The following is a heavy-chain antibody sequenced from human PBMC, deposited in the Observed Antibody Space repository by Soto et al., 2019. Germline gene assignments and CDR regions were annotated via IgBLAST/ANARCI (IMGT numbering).Heavy chain of an antibody. D-gene: IGHD2-15*01. CDR2: IHYSGST. CDR1: GGSISSGGYY. CDR3: ARGTNCSGGSCYSGIGNFDY. J-gene: IGHJ4*02. V-gene: IGHV4-31*03. Sequence: SETLSLTCTVSGGSISSGGYYWSWIRQHPGKGLEWIGYIHYSGSTYYNPSLKSRVTISVDTSKNQFSLKLSSVTAADTAVYYCARGTNCSGGSCYSGIGNFDYWGQGTLVTVS.